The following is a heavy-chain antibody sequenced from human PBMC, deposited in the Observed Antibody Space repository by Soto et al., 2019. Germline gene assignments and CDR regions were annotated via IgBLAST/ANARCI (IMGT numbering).Heavy chain of an antibody. Sequence: PGGSLRVSCAASGFTISSYSMNWVRQAPGKGLEWVSSISSSSTYIYYADSVKGRFTISRDNAKNSVYLQMGSLRAEDMAVYYCARGPGYYFDYWGQGTLVTVSS. CDR1: GFTISSYS. CDR2: ISSSSTYI. CDR3: ARGPGYYFDY. V-gene: IGHV3-21*01. J-gene: IGHJ4*02.